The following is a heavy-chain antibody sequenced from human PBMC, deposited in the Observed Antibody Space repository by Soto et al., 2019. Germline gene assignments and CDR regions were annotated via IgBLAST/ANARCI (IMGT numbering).Heavy chain of an antibody. J-gene: IGHJ6*02. D-gene: IGHD4-4*01. CDR1: GYTFTGYY. Sequence: ASVKVSCKASGYTFTGYYMHWVRQAPGQGLEWMGWINPNSGGTNYAQKFQGWVTMTRETSISTAYMELSRRRSDDTAVYYCARDRTTVAVRLHSNQKQYGMDVWGQGTTVTVSS. CDR3: ARDRTTVAVRLHSNQKQYGMDV. CDR2: INPNSGGT. V-gene: IGHV1-2*04.